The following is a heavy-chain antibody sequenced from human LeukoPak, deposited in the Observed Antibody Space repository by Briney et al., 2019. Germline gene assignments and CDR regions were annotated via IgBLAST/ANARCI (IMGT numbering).Heavy chain of an antibody. J-gene: IGHJ5*02. CDR1: GYSFTSYW. D-gene: IGHD5-24*01. CDR2: IYPGDSYT. Sequence: GECLKISCKGSGYSFTSYWIGWVRQMPGKGLEWMGIIYPGDSYTRYSPSFQGQVTISADKSISTAYLQWSSLKASDTAMYYCARLHKARDHNWFDPWGQGTLVTVSS. V-gene: IGHV5-51*01. CDR3: ARLHKARDHNWFDP.